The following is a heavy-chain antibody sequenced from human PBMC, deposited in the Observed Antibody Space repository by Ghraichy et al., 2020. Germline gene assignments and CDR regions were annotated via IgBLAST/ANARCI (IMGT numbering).Heavy chain of an antibody. CDR2: VYYTGST. J-gene: IGHJ4*01. D-gene: IGHD3-10*01. CDR1: GASISTSDYS. V-gene: IGHV4-39*01. Sequence: SETLSLTCTVSGASISTSDYSWGWIRHPPGKGLEWLGSVYYTGSTYYNPSLKSRVTTSIDTSKNHFSLNLNFVTAANAAVYFCVGLFRAGAVIHYWGHGTLVTVSS. CDR3: VGLFRAGAVIHY.